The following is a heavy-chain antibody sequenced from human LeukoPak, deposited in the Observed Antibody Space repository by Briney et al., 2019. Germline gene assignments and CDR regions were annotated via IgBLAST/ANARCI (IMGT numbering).Heavy chain of an antibody. J-gene: IGHJ4*02. D-gene: IGHD3-22*01. Sequence: GGSLRLSCAAFGFTFSRSWMHWVRQAPGKGLVWLSRINSDGGDTTYADSVKGRFTISRDNAKNTLYLQMNSLRAEDTAMYYCARASGTDSSGYLQIDYWGQGTLVTLS. V-gene: IGHV3-74*01. CDR3: ARASGTDSSGYLQIDY. CDR2: INSDGGDT. CDR1: GFTFSRSW.